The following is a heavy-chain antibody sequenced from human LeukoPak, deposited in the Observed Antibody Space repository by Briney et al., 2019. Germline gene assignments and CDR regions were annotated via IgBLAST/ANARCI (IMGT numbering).Heavy chain of an antibody. CDR3: ARGGSSCCYNWFDP. D-gene: IGHD2-2*01. CDR2: INPNSGGT. V-gene: IGHV1-2*02. J-gene: IGHJ5*02. Sequence: ASVKVSCKASGYTSTGYYMHWVRQAPGQGLEWMGWINPNSGGTNYAQKFQGRVTMTRDTSISTAYMELSRLRSDDTAVYYCARGGSSCCYNWFDPWGQGTLVTVSS. CDR1: GYTSTGYY.